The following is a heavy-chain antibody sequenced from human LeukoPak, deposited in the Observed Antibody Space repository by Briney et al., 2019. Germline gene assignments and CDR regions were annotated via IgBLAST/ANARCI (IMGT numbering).Heavy chain of an antibody. V-gene: IGHV3-30*02. D-gene: IGHD5-18*01. CDR2: IRYDGSNK. J-gene: IGHJ4*02. CDR1: GFTFSSYG. CDR3: AKERDTAMVTIDY. Sequence: GESLRLSCAASGFTFSSYGMHWVRQAPGKGLEWVAFIRYDGSNKYYADSVKGRFTISRDNSKNTLYLQMNSLRAEDTVVYYCAKERDTAMVTIDYWGQGTLVTVSS.